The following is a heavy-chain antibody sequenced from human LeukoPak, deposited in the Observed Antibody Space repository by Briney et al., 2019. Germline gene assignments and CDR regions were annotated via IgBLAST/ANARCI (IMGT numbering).Heavy chain of an antibody. V-gene: IGHV3-66*01. J-gene: IGHJ1*01. CDR2: IYGSGIT. Sequence: GGSLRLSCAASGFTFSSYAMSWVRQAPGKGLEWVSTIYGSGITYYADSVKGRFTISRDSSKTTLYLQMSSLRAEDTAVYYCARDAVQGADYFQHWGQGTLVIVSS. CDR3: ARDAVQGADYFQH. D-gene: IGHD4/OR15-4a*01. CDR1: GFTFSSYA.